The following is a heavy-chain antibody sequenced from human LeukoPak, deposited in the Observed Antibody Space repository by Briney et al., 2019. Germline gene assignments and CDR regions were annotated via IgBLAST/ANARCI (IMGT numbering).Heavy chain of an antibody. CDR2: INHSGST. V-gene: IGHV4-34*01. J-gene: IGHJ4*02. CDR3: ARVRRVGSSLRFDY. CDR1: GGSFSGYY. Sequence: SSETLSLTCAVYGGSFSGYYSSWIRQPPGKGLEWIGEINHSGSTNYNPSLKSRVTISVDTSKNQFSLKLSSVTAADTAVYYCARVRRVGSSLRFDYWGQGTLVTVSS. D-gene: IGHD6-13*01.